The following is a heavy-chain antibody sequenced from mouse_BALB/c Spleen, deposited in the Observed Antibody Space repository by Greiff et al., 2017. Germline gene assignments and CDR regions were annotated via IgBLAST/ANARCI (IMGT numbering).Heavy chain of an antibody. V-gene: IGHV5-6*03. CDR2: ISSGGSYT. Sequence: EVKLVESGGGLVKPGGSLKLSCAASGFTFSSYAMSWVRQTPEKRLEWVASISSGGSYTYYPDSVKGRFTISRDNAKNNLYLQMSSLKSEDTAMYYCARGDYDYDGGGFDYWGQGTTLTVSS. D-gene: IGHD2-4*01. J-gene: IGHJ2*01. CDR1: GFTFSSYA. CDR3: ARGDYDYDGGGFDY.